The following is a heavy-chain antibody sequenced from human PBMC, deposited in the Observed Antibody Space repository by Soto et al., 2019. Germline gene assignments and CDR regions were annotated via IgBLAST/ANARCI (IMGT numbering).Heavy chain of an antibody. Sequence: SETLSLTCTVSGGSISSAAYCWSWIRQSPDKGLEWIGHIYDGGTTYSSPSLKGRVTISADTSETQFSLKLSSVSAADTAVYYCARETYGDYVGYFDPWGQGIQVTVSS. CDR2: IYDGGTT. CDR3: ARETYGDYVGYFDP. D-gene: IGHD4-17*01. J-gene: IGHJ5*02. V-gene: IGHV4-30-4*01. CDR1: GGSISSAAYC.